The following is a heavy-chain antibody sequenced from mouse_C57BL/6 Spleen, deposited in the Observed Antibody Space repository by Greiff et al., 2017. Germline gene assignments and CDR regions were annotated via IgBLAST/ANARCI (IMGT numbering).Heavy chain of an antibody. CDR2: INPSTGGT. J-gene: IGHJ3*01. V-gene: IGHV1-43*01. Sequence: VQLQQSGPELVKPGASVKISCKASGYSFTGYYMHWVKQSSEKSLEWIGEINPSTGGTSYNQKFKGKATLTVDKSSSTAYIQLKSLSSEDSAVYYCASWGFAYWGQGTLVTVSA. CDR3: ASWGFAY. CDR1: GYSFTGYY.